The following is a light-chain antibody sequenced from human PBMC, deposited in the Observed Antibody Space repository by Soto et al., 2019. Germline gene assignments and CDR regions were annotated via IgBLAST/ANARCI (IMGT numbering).Light chain of an antibody. CDR2: DAS. J-gene: IGKJ1*01. CDR3: QQYNSYSPT. CDR1: QSISNW. V-gene: IGKV1-5*01. Sequence: TQSPATLSLSPGERATLSCRASQSISNWLAWYQQKPGKAPKLLIYDASSLESGVPSRFSGSGSETEFTLTISGLQPGDSATYYCQQYNSYSPTFGQGTKVDIK.